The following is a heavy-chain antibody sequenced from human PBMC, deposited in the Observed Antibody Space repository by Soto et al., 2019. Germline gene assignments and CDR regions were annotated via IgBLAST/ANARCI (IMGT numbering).Heavy chain of an antibody. CDR3: ARIAASGRGWDV. CDR1: GFTFSSYW. J-gene: IGHJ6*02. CDR2: IKQDGSEE. D-gene: IGHD6-13*01. Sequence: EVQLVESGGGLVQPGGSLRLSCVDSGFTFSSYWRSWVRQAPVKGLAGVGNIKQDGSEENYVDSVEGRFTISRDNAKNSMYLQMNSLRAEDTAVYYCARIAASGRGWDVWGQGTTVVVSS. V-gene: IGHV3-7*01.